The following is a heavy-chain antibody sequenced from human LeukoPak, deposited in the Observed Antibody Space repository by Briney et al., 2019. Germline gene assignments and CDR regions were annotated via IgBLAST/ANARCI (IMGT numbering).Heavy chain of an antibody. Sequence: TGGSLRLSCAASGFTFSSYAMSWVRQAPGKGLEWVSAISGSGGSTYYTDSVKGRFTISRDNSKNTLYLQMNSLRAEDTAVYYCAKGRALVVHAFDIWGQGTMVTVSS. CDR3: AKGRALVVHAFDI. CDR1: GFTFSSYA. D-gene: IGHD2-8*01. V-gene: IGHV3-23*01. CDR2: ISGSGGST. J-gene: IGHJ3*02.